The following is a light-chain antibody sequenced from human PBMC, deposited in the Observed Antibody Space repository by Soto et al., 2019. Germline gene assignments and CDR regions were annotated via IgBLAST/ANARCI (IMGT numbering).Light chain of an antibody. Sequence: DIQMTQSPSTLSASVGDRVNMTCRTRKNIGSWWDWYQQQPGKGPKFLINKVSNLESGVQSRISGSGSGTEFTLTISSLQPDDFATYYCLQFNTFPWTFGQGTKVEIK. CDR3: LQFNTFPWT. J-gene: IGKJ1*01. CDR1: KNIGSW. CDR2: KVS. V-gene: IGKV1-5*03.